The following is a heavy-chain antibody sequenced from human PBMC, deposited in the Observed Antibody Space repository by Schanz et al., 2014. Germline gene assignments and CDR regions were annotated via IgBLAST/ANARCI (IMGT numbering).Heavy chain of an antibody. J-gene: IGHJ3*01. CDR3: ARDEGRDGYNLAFDV. CDR2: MYINSGST. V-gene: IGHV3-53*01. Sequence: EVQLVESGGGLIQPGGSLRLSCAVSGFTVNTNYMSWVRQAPGKGLEWISSMYINSGSTQYADSVKGRFIISRDSSKNTLFLQMNSLRAEDTAVYFCARDEGRDGYNLAFDVWGQGTVVTVSS. D-gene: IGHD5-12*01. CDR1: GFTVNTNY.